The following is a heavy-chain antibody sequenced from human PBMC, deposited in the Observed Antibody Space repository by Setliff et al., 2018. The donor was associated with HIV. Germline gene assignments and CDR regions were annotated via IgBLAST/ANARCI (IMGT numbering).Heavy chain of an antibody. CDR2: MYDNGSP. CDR1: GYSLTSGYY. D-gene: IGHD5-18*01. Sequence: SETLSLTCGVSGYSLTSGYYWGWIRQPPGKGLEWIGSMYDNGSPSYNPSLKGRITISLDTSKNQFSLNLTSVTAADTAVYYCARRIQNWGQGTLVTVSS. CDR3: ARRIQN. J-gene: IGHJ4*02. V-gene: IGHV4-38-2*01.